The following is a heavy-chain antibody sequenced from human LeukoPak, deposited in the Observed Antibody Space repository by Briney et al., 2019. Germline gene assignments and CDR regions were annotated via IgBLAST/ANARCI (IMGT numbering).Heavy chain of an antibody. J-gene: IGHJ4*02. V-gene: IGHV3-33*01. D-gene: IGHD3-22*01. CDR2: IWYDGT. Sequence: SGGSLRLSCAVSGFTFSSYGMHWVRQAPGKGLEWVAVIWYDGTKYADSVKGRFTISRDNSRNTLYMQMNSLRAEDTALYYCAIMHPYYDGSGYWVQWGQGTLVTVSS. CDR1: GFTFSSYG. CDR3: AIMHPYYDGSGYWVQ.